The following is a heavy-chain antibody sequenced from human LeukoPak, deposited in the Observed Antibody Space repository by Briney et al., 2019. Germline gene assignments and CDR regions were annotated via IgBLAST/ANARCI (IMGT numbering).Heavy chain of an antibody. V-gene: IGHV4-39*02. CDR3: ATPSGTYYNGPEYFDY. Sequence: PSETLSLTCTVSGGSISSNSHYWGWIRQPPGGGLEWIGSVYYSGTTYYNPSLKSRVTISVDTSKNHFSLKPSSVTAADTAVYYCATPSGTYYNGPEYFDYWGQGTLVTVSS. D-gene: IGHD3-10*01. CDR2: VYYSGTT. J-gene: IGHJ4*02. CDR1: GGSISSNSHY.